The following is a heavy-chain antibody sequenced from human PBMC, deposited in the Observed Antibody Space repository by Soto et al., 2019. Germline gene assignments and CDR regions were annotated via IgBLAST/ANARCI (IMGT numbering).Heavy chain of an antibody. D-gene: IGHD6-6*01. Sequence: SETLSLTCTFSCGSVISGSYYWSWIRQPPGKGLEWIGYIYYSGSTNYNPSLKSRVTISVDTSKNQFSLKLSSVTAADTAVYYCARGQQLGSIYYYYGMDVWGQGTTVTVSS. J-gene: IGHJ6*02. CDR3: ARGQQLGSIYYYYGMDV. CDR1: CGSVISGSYY. CDR2: IYYSGST. V-gene: IGHV4-61*01.